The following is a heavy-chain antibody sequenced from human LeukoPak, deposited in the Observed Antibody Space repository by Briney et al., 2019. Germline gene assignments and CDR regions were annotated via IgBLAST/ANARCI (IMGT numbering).Heavy chain of an antibody. CDR1: GVSIRSNY. Sequence: KPSETLSLTCTVSGVSIRSNYWSWIRQTPGKGLEWIAYINYSGTTNNNPSLKSRITISIDSSKSQFSLKLSSVTAADTAIYYCARHGQDTGNFYAHFDYWGQGTLVTVSS. D-gene: IGHD1-26*01. CDR2: INYSGTT. V-gene: IGHV4-59*08. CDR3: ARHGQDTGNFYAHFDY. J-gene: IGHJ4*02.